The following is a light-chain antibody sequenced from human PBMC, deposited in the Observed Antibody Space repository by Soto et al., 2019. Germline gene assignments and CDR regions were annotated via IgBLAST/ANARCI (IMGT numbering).Light chain of an antibody. Sequence: DIQMTQSPSSLSASVGDRVTITCRASQGISNTLAWYQQRPGKAPKLLIYAASTLQAGVPSRFSGGGSGTDFTPTVSSLQPEDVATYYCQKYNSAPLTFGPGTKVDIK. CDR1: QGISNT. V-gene: IGKV1-27*01. CDR3: QKYNSAPLT. J-gene: IGKJ3*01. CDR2: AAS.